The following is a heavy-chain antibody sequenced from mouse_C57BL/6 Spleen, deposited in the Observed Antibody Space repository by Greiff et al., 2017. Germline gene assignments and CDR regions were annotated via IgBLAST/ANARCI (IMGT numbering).Heavy chain of an antibody. V-gene: IGHV1-15*01. Sequence: QVQPKESGAELVRPGASVTLSCNASGYTFTDYEMHWVKQTPVHGLEWIGAIDPETGGTAYNQKFKGKAILTADKSSSTAYMELRSLTSEDSAVYYCTRPYFDYWGQGTTLTVSS. CDR1: GYTFTDYE. CDR2: IDPETGGT. J-gene: IGHJ2*01. CDR3: TRPYFDY.